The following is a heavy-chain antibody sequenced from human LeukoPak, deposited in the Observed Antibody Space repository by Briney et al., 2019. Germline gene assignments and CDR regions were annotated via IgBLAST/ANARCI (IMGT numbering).Heavy chain of an antibody. V-gene: IGHV3-30*04. J-gene: IGHJ6*04. D-gene: IGHD2-2*01. CDR1: GFTFSSYA. Sequence: GGSLRLSCAASGFTFSSYAMHWARQAPGRGRVGGTVISYDGSNKYYEDSVKGRFTISRDNSKNTLYLQMNSLRAEDTAVYYCARDRGQLLRMDVWGKGTTVTVSS. CDR2: ISYDGSNK. CDR3: ARDRGQLLRMDV.